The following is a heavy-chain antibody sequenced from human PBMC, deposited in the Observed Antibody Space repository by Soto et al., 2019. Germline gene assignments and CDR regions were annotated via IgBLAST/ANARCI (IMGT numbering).Heavy chain of an antibody. V-gene: IGHV1-18*01. D-gene: IGHD6-13*01. CDR1: GYTFTSYG. Sequence: ASAKVSCKDSGYTFTSYGIGWVRQAPGQGLEWMGGISAYNGNTNYAQKLQGRVTMTTDTSTSTAYMELRSLRSDDTAVYYCARDLPYSSSWYWLDPWGQGTLVTVSS. CDR3: ARDLPYSSSWYWLDP. J-gene: IGHJ5*02. CDR2: ISAYNGNT.